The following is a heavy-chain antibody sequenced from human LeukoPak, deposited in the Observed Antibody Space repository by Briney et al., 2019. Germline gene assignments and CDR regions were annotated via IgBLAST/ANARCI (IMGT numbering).Heavy chain of an antibody. J-gene: IGHJ5*02. CDR1: GGSISSSSYY. V-gene: IGHV4-61*01. D-gene: IGHD1-26*01. CDR2: IYNSGST. CDR3: AKDGSGSYFNWFDP. Sequence: PSETLSLTCTVSGGSISSSSYYWGWIRQPPGKGLEWIGYIYNSGSTNYNPSLKSRVTISVDTSKNQFSRKLSSVTAADTAVYYCAKDGSGSYFNWFDPWGQGTLVTVSS.